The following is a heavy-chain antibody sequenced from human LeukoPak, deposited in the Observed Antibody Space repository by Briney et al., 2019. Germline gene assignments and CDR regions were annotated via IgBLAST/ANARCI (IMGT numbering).Heavy chain of an antibody. V-gene: IGHV3-74*01. Sequence: PGGSLRLSCAASGFTFSTYWMHWVRQAPGKGLVWVSRINSDGSSTSYADSVKGRFTISRDNAKNTLYLKMNSVGAEDAYVYYCASAPSRYSGYAAADYWGKGTLVTVSS. CDR2: INSDGSST. D-gene: IGHD5-12*01. CDR3: ASAPSRYSGYAAADY. J-gene: IGHJ4*02. CDR1: GFTFSTYW.